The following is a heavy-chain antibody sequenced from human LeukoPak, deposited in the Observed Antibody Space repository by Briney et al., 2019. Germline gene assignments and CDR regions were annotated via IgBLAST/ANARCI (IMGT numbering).Heavy chain of an antibody. CDR3: ASVVVTAIRDY. Sequence: GGSLRLSCAASGFTVSSNYMSWVRQAPGKGLEWVSVIYSGGSTYYADSVKGRFTIYRDNSKNTLYLQMNSLRAEDTAIYYCASVVVTAIRDYWGQGTLVTVSS. CDR1: GFTVSSNY. CDR2: IYSGGST. D-gene: IGHD2-21*02. J-gene: IGHJ4*02. V-gene: IGHV3-53*01.